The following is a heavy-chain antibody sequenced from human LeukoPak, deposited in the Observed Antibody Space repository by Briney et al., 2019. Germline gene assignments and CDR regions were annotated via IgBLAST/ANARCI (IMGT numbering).Heavy chain of an antibody. CDR2: IYTSGST. V-gene: IGHV4-4*09. CDR3: ARTTWTTGHDD. CDR1: GVSISSYY. Sequence: SETLSLTCTVSGVSISSYYWSWIRQPPGKGLEWIGYIYTSGSTNYNPSLKSRVTMSVDTSKNQFSLKLSSVTAADTAVYYCARTTWTTGHDDWGQGTLVTVSS. D-gene: IGHD1-1*01. J-gene: IGHJ4*02.